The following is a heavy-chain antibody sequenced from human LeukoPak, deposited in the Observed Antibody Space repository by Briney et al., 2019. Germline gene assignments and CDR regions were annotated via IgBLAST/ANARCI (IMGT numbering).Heavy chain of an antibody. CDR2: IYHSGST. CDR3: ARDGDYYGSGSYYNLDY. J-gene: IGHJ4*02. D-gene: IGHD3-10*01. Sequence: SETLSLTCTVSGGSISSSRYHWGWIRQPPGKGLEWIGSIYHSGSTYYNPSLKSRVTISVDTSKNQFSLKLSSVTAADTAVYYCARDGDYYGSGSYYNLDYWGQGTLVTVSS. V-gene: IGHV4-39*07. CDR1: GGSISSSRYH.